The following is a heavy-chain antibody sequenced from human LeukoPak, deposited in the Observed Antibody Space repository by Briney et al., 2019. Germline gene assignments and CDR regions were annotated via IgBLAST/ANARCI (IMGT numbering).Heavy chain of an antibody. Sequence: ASVQVPCKTSEYTFTGYYMHWVRHPPGEGLEWLGWINSNTGNPTYAQGFTGRVVFSLDTSISTAYLQISSLKAEDTAVYYCARGVGYSSGWTLGYWGQGTLVTVSS. CDR3: ARGVGYSSGWTLGY. D-gene: IGHD6-19*01. CDR2: INSNTGNP. V-gene: IGHV7-4-1*02. CDR1: EYTFTGYY. J-gene: IGHJ4*02.